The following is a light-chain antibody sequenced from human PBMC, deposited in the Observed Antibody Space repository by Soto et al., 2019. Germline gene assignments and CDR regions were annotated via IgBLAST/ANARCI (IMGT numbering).Light chain of an antibody. J-gene: IGLJ1*01. V-gene: IGLV1-51*01. CDR3: GSWDSTLSAYV. CDR2: DDN. CDR1: SSNIGGNS. Sequence: QSVLTQPPSVSAAPGQKVTISCSGSSSNIGGNSVSWYQQLPGTAPKLLIYDDNKRPSGIPDRFSGSKSGKSATLGITGFQTGDEADYYCGSWDSTLSAYVFGRATKVTV.